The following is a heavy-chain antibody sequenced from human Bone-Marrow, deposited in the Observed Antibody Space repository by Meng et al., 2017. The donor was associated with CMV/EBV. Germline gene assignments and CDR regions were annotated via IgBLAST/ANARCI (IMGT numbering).Heavy chain of an antibody. CDR3: AKSAMPMPAPTRALDI. Sequence: GGSLRLSCAASGFTFSSYWMHWVRQAPGKGLEWLGIISGDGFITYNTDSVKGRFTISRDNSKNSLYLQMNSLGAEDTAVYYCAKSAMPMPAPTRALDIWGQGTMVTVPS. CDR1: GFTFSSYW. J-gene: IGHJ3*02. CDR2: ISGDGFIT. D-gene: IGHD2-2*01. V-gene: IGHV3-23*01.